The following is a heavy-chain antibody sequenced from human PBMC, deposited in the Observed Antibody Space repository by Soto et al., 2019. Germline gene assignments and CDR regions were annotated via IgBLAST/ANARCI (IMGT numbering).Heavy chain of an antibody. CDR3: AKHLGFCSGDGCYRGFDC. CDR2: INDSGST. D-gene: IGHD2-15*01. Sequence: QVQLQQWGAGLLKPSETLSLTCAVSGASLSGYYRSWIRQPPGKGLGWIGEINDSGSTSYNPSLKSRVTISVDTSKNQFSLKLTSVTAADTAVYYCAKHLGFCSGDGCYRGFDCWGQGTLVTVSS. CDR1: GASLSGYY. V-gene: IGHV4-34*01. J-gene: IGHJ4*02.